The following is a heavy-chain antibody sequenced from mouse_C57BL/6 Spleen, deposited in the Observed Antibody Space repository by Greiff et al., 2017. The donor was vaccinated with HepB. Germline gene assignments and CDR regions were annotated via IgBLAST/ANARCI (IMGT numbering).Heavy chain of an antibody. CDR2: ISDGGSYT. J-gene: IGHJ4*01. CDR1: GFTFSSYA. CDR3: ARSDYDGGAMDY. V-gene: IGHV5-4*01. D-gene: IGHD2-4*01. Sequence: EVQLVESGGGLVKPGGSLKLSCAASGFTFSSYAMSWVRQTPEKRLEWVATISDGGSYTYYPDNAKNNLYLQMSHLKSEDTAMYYCARSDYDGGAMDYWGQGTSVTVSS.